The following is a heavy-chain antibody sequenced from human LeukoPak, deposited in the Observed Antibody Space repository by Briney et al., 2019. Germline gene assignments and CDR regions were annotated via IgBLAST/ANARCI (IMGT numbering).Heavy chain of an antibody. J-gene: IGHJ5*02. CDR1: GGSFSNYF. Sequence: SETLSLTCTVSGGSFSNYFRGWIRQPPGRGLEWIGYIYYTGSTNYNPSLKSRVTISVDTSKNQFSLKLSSVTAADTAVYYCARHGRLITAAGTGVDPWGQGTLVTVSS. V-gene: IGHV4-59*08. D-gene: IGHD6-13*01. CDR2: IYYTGST. CDR3: ARHGRLITAAGTGVDP.